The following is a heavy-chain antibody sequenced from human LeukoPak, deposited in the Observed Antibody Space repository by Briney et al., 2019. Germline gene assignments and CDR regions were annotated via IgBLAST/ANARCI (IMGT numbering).Heavy chain of an antibody. Sequence: ASVKVSCKASGGIFSSYAISWVRQAPGQGLEWMGGIIPIFGTANYAQKFQGRVTITADESTSTAYMELSSLRSEDTAVYYCARVAAGMRRGFDPWGQGTLVTVSS. CDR2: IIPIFGTA. CDR1: GGIFSSYA. J-gene: IGHJ5*02. V-gene: IGHV1-69*13. CDR3: ARVAAGMRRGFDP. D-gene: IGHD6-13*01.